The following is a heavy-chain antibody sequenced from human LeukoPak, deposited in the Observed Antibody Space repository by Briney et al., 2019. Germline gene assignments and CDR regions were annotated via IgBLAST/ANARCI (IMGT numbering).Heavy chain of an antibody. CDR3: ARDRGSGSYYNWFDP. D-gene: IGHD3-10*01. J-gene: IGHJ5*02. Sequence: SETLSLTCTVSGGFISSSNSHWAWIRQPPGKGLEWVGTIYYSGNTYYKSSLKSRVTISVDTSKNQFSLKLSSVTAADTAVYYCARDRGSGSYYNWFDPWGQGTLVTVSS. CDR2: IYYSGNT. CDR1: GGFISSSNSH. V-gene: IGHV4-39*07.